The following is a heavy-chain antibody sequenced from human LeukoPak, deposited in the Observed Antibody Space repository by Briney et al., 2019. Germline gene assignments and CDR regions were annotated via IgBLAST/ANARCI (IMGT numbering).Heavy chain of an antibody. J-gene: IGHJ4*02. CDR3: AKDLGYTTYGYYFDY. D-gene: IGHD4-11*01. CDR2: IGAGGTFT. V-gene: IGHV3-23*01. CDR1: GFTFSSYA. Sequence: SGVSLRLSCTASGFTFSSYAMNWVRQAPGKGLEWVSGIGAGGTFTYYAVSVKGRFTSFRDNSRNSLYLQMISLRADDTAVYYCAKDLGYTTYGYYFDYWGQGTLVTVSS.